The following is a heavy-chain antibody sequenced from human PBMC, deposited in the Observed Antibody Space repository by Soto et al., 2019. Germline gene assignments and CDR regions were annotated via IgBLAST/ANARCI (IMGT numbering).Heavy chain of an antibody. D-gene: IGHD2-8*01. CDR3: ARGGRRPNINWFDP. J-gene: IGHJ5*02. CDR2: INHSGSA. CDR1: GGSFSGYY. Sequence: SETLSLTCAVYGGSFSGYYWSWIRQPPGKGLEWIGEINHSGSANYNPSLKSRVTISVDTSKNQFSLKLSSVTAADTAVYYCARGGRRPNINWFDPWGQGTLVTVSS. V-gene: IGHV4-34*01.